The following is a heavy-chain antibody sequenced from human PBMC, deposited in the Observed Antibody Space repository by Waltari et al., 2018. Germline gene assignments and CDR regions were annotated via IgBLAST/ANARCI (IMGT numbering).Heavy chain of an antibody. J-gene: IGHJ3*02. CDR2: IRSKANSYAT. CDR1: GFTFSGSA. Sequence: EVQLVESGGGFVQPGGSLKLSCAASGFTFSGSAMHWVRQASGKGLEWVGRIRSKANSYATAYAASVKGRFTISRDDSKNTAYLQMNSLKTEDTAVYYCARDTSTVTTYLVLAFDIWGQGTMGTVSS. V-gene: IGHV3-73*01. D-gene: IGHD4-17*01. CDR3: ARDTSTVTTYLVLAFDI.